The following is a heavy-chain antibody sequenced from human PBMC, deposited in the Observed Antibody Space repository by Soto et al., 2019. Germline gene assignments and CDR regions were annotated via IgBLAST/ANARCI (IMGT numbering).Heavy chain of an antibody. J-gene: IGHJ4*02. Sequence: QVQLVQSGAEVKKPGSSVKVSCKAYGGIFSTYAISWLRQAPGQVLEWMGGIIPIFGTPNYAQRFQGRVTITADEATSTAYLELSRLRSEDTAVYYCARDRDDYGSGNYYNRIDFWGQGNLVTVSS. CDR2: IIPIFGTP. CDR1: GGIFSTYA. V-gene: IGHV1-69*01. CDR3: ARDRDDYGSGNYYNRIDF. D-gene: IGHD3-10*01.